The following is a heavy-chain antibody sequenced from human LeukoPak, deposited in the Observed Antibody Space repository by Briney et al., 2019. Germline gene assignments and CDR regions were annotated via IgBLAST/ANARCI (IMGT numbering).Heavy chain of an antibody. D-gene: IGHD5-24*01. V-gene: IGHV5-51*01. CDR3: ARRRDGYPGWFDP. CDR2: IYPGDSDT. Sequence: GGALQISCKGSGYSFTSYWIGGGRQMPGKGLEGMGIIYPGDSDTRYSPSFQGQVTISPDKSISTAYLQRSSLKASDTAMYYCARRRDGYPGWFDPWGQGTLVTVSS. J-gene: IGHJ5*02. CDR1: GYSFTSYW.